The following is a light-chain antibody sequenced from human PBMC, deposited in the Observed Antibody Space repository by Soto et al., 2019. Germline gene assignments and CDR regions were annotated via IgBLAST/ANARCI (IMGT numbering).Light chain of an antibody. V-gene: IGLV2-11*01. J-gene: IGLJ1*01. Sequence: QSALTQPRSVSGSPGQSVTISCTGTSSDVGAYNYVSWYQQHPGKAPKLMISDVSKRPSGVPDRFSGSKSGNTASLTTSGLQAEDEADYYCCSYAGTNYYVYGSGTKLTVL. CDR1: SSDVGAYNY. CDR2: DVS. CDR3: CSYAGTNYYV.